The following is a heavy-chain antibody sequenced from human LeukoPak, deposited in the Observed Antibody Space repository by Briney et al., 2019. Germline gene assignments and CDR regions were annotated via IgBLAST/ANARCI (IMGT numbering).Heavy chain of an antibody. D-gene: IGHD2-2*02. CDR2: ISSSGSTI. CDR3: AILAPEDCSSTSCYTGGPYYYMDV. V-gene: IGHV3-11*01. Sequence: GGSLRLSCAASGFTVSSNYKSWIRQAPGKGLEWVSYISSSGSTIYYADSVKGRFTISRDNAKNSLYLQMNSLRAEDTAVYYCAILAPEDCSSTSCYTGGPYYYMDVWGKGTTVTVSS. CDR1: GFTVSSNY. J-gene: IGHJ6*03.